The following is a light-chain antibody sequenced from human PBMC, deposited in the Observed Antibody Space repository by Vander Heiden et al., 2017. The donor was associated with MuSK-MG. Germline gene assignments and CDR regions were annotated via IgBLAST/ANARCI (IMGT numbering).Light chain of an antibody. CDR1: QDISNY. CDR2: DAS. V-gene: IGKV1-33*01. CDR3: QQYKNLPLT. Sequence: DIQMTQSPSSLSASVGDRVTITCQASQDISNYLNWYQQKPGKAPKLLMYDASNLQTGVPSRFSGSGSGTDFTFTISSLQPEDIATYYCQQYKNLPLTFGGGTKVEIK. J-gene: IGKJ4*01.